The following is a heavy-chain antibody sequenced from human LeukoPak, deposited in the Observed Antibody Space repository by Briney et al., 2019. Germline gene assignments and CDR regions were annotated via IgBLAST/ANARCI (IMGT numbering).Heavy chain of an antibody. CDR1: GFTFNTYT. Sequence: GGSLRLSCAASGFTFNTYTMNWVRQAPGKGLEWVSYISGSSGIIDYADSVRGRFTISRDNAKNSLYLQMNSLRAEDTAVYYCASGQAYWGQGTLVTVSS. CDR3: ASGQAY. J-gene: IGHJ4*02. CDR2: ISGSSGII. V-gene: IGHV3-48*01.